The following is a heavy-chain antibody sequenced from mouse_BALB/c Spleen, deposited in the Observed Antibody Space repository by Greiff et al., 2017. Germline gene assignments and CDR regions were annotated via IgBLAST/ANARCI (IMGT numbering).Heavy chain of an antibody. CDR2: ISSGGSYT. J-gene: IGHJ4*01. V-gene: IGHV5-6-4*01. Sequence: EVKVEESGGGLVKPGGSLKLSCAASGFTFSSYTMSWVRQTPEKRLEWVATISSGGSYTYYPDSVKGRFTISRDNAKNTLYLQMSSLKSEDTAMYYCTREDDAMDYWGQGTSVTVSS. CDR1: GFTFSSYT. CDR3: TREDDAMDY.